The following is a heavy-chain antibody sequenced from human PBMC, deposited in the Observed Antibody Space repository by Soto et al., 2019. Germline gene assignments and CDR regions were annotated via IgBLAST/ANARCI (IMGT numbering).Heavy chain of an antibody. Sequence: EQLVESGGGLVQPGGSLRLSCAASGFTLRDYDIHWVRQGIGKGLEWVSFLGIAGDTFYAGSVKGRFTISREEAKNSLSIQMNSLGAGDTAVYYCARAAGPGATGTRYFDLWGRGTLITVSS. J-gene: IGHJ2*01. CDR1: GFTLRDYD. V-gene: IGHV3-13*01. CDR2: LGIAGDT. D-gene: IGHD1-1*01. CDR3: ARAAGPGATGTRYFDL.